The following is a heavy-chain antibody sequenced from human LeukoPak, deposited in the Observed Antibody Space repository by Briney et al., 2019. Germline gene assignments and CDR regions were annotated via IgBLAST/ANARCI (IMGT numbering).Heavy chain of an antibody. CDR1: GFTFSSFW. CDR2: IKQDGSEK. Sequence: GGSLRLSCAASGFTFSSFWMTWVRQAPGKGLEWVANIKQDGSEKYYVDSVKGRFTISRDNAKNSLYLQMTSLGAEDTAVYYCARRGYSGSIYYWRQGTLVTVSS. V-gene: IGHV3-7*01. J-gene: IGHJ4*02. CDR3: ARRGYSGSIYY. D-gene: IGHD5-12*01.